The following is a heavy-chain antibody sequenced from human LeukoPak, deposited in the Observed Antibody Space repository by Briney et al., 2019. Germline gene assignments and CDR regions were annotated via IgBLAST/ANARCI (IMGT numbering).Heavy chain of an antibody. CDR3: ARRREDYFDY. J-gene: IGHJ4*02. CDR1: GGSIGSYY. V-gene: IGHV4-4*09. Sequence: SETLSLTCTVSGGSIGSYYWSWIRQPPGKGLEWIGYIYTSGSTNYNPSLKSRVTISVDTSKNQFSLKPSSVTAADTAVYYCARRREDYFDYWGQGTLVTVSS. CDR2: IYTSGST.